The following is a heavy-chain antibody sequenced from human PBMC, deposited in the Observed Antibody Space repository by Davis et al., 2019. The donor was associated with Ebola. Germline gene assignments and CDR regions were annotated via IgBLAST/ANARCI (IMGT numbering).Heavy chain of an antibody. CDR1: GYTFTSYG. Sequence: SVKVSCKASGYTFTSYGISWVRQAPGQGLEWMGGIIPIFGTANYAQKFQGRVTITADESTSTAYMELSSLRSEDTAVYYCARAPTYCSSTRCYNYYYYYMDVWGKGTTVTVSS. V-gene: IGHV1-69*13. D-gene: IGHD2-2*01. J-gene: IGHJ6*03. CDR2: IIPIFGTA. CDR3: ARAPTYCSSTRCYNYYYYYMDV.